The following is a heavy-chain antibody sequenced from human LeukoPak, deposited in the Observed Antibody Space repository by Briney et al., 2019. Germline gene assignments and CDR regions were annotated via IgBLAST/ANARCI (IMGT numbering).Heavy chain of an antibody. CDR1: GVSISSGTYY. Sequence: SQTLSLTCTVSGVSISSGTYYWSWIRQPPGKGLEWIGYIYHSGSTYYNPSLQSRVTISVDRSKNQFSLNLSSVTAADTAVYYCARVEYSSSSSDYWGQGTLVTVSS. V-gene: IGHV4-30-2*01. D-gene: IGHD6-6*01. CDR3: ARVEYSSSSSDY. CDR2: IYHSGST. J-gene: IGHJ4*02.